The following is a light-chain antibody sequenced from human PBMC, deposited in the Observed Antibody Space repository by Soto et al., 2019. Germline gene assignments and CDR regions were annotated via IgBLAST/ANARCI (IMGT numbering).Light chain of an antibody. J-gene: IGKJ1*01. Sequence: EIVLTQSPGTLSLSPGERATLSCRASQSVSSSYLAWCQQKPGQAPRLLIYGASSRATGIPDRFSGSGSGTDFTLTISRLEPEDFALYYCQQYGSSPQTFGQGTKVEIK. V-gene: IGKV3-20*01. CDR2: GAS. CDR1: QSVSSSY. CDR3: QQYGSSPQT.